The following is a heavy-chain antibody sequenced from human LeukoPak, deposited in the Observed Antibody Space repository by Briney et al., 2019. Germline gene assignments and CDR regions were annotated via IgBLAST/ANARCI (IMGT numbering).Heavy chain of an antibody. J-gene: IGHJ4*02. CDR3: ARQGASYDSSGYPDY. V-gene: IGHV5-51*01. CDR1: GYSFTSYW. Sequence: GESLQISCQGSGYSFTSYWIGWVRPMPGKGLEWMGIIYPGDSDTRYSPSFQGQVTISADKSISTAYLQWSSLKASDTAMYYCARQGASYDSSGYPDYWGQGTLVTVSS. D-gene: IGHD3-22*01. CDR2: IYPGDSDT.